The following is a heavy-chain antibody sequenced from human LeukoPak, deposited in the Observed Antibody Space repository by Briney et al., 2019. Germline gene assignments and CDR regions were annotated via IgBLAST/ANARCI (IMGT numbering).Heavy chain of an antibody. J-gene: IGHJ6*02. CDR2: IYTSGST. CDR1: GGSISSYY. D-gene: IGHD6-6*01. Sequence: PSETLSLTCTVSGGSISSYYWSWIRQPAGKGLEWIGRIYTSGSTNYNPSLKSRVTISVDTSKNQFSLKLSSVTAADTAVYYCARNNLSSIAARDYYYYGMDVWGQGTTVTVSS. CDR3: ARNNLSSIAARDYYYYGMDV. V-gene: IGHV4-4*07.